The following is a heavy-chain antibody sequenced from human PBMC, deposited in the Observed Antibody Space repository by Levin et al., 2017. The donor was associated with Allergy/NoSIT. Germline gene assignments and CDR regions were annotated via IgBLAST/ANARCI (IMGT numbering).Heavy chain of an antibody. Sequence: GGSLRLSCAASGFTFSSQAVHWVRQAPGKGLKWVAVMSNDGSSKYYADSVKGRFTISRDISKNTLYLQMNSLRPDDTAVYYCAREGSGSAFDIWGQGTMVTVSS. D-gene: IGHD3-10*01. CDR3: AREGSGSAFDI. J-gene: IGHJ3*02. CDR2: MSNDGSSK. V-gene: IGHV3-30-3*01. CDR1: GFTFSSQA.